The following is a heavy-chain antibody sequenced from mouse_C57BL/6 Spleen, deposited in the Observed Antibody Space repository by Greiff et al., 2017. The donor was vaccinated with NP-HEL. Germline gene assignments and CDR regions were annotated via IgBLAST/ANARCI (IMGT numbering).Heavy chain of an antibody. J-gene: IGHJ1*03. Sequence: EVQLQESGPGLVKPSQSLSLTCSVTGYSITSGYYWNWIRQFPGNKLEWMGYISYDGSNNYNPSLKNRISITRDTSKNQFFLKLNSVTTEDTATYYCAREPLGYFDVWGTGTTVTVSS. CDR1: GYSITSGYY. V-gene: IGHV3-6*01. CDR3: AREPLGYFDV. CDR2: ISYDGSN.